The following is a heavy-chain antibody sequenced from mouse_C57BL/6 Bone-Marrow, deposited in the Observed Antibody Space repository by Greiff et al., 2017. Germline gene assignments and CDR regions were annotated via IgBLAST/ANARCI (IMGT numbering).Heavy chain of an antibody. D-gene: IGHD1-1*01. CDR2: IYPSDSET. J-gene: IGHJ2*01. CDR1: GYTFTSYW. Sequence: QVQLKQPGAELVRPGSSVKLSCKASGYTFTSYWMDWVKQRPGQGLEWIGNIYPSDSETHYNQKFKDKATLTVDKSSSTAYMQLSSLTSEDSAVYYCARVLVVPDYWGQGTTLTVSS. V-gene: IGHV1-61*01. CDR3: ARVLVVPDY.